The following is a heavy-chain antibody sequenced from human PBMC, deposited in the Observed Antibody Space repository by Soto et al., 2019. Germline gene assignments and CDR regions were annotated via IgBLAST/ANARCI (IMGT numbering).Heavy chain of an antibody. CDR3: ARESSSGRRDRINY. CDR2: IWYDGTNR. J-gene: IGHJ4*02. D-gene: IGHD6-19*01. V-gene: IGHV3-33*01. CDR1: GFTFSNHG. Sequence: QVKLVESGGGVVQPGRSLRLSCAASGFTFSNHGMHWVRQAPGKGLEWVTVIWYDGTNRCYADSVKGRFTISRDISENTVFLPQNSPRAEDTAVYYCARESSSGRRDRINYLGPGTMVTVSS.